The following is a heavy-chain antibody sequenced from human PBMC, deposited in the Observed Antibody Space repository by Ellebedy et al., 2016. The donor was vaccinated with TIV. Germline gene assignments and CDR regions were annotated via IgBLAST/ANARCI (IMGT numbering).Heavy chain of an antibody. V-gene: IGHV1-46*04. CDR1: GYTFTSYY. J-gene: IGHJ6*02. Sequence: AASVKVSCKASGYTFTSYYMHWVRQAPGQGLEWMGIINPSGGSTSYAQKLQGRVTMTRDTSTSTVYMELSSLRSEDTAVYYCARDWSGYNIYYYYYGMDVWGQGTTVTVSS. CDR2: INPSGGST. CDR3: ARDWSGYNIYYYYYGMDV. D-gene: IGHD3-3*01.